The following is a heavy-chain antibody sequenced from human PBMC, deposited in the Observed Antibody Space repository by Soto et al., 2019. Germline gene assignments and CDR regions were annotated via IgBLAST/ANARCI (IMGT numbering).Heavy chain of an antibody. CDR2: ISSNGGST. CDR3: ARGGVYGSGSYYNGYFDY. V-gene: IGHV3-64*01. Sequence: EVQLVESGGGLVQPGGSLRLSCAASGFTFSSYAMHWVRQVPGKGLEYVSAISSNGGSTYYANSVKGRFTISRDNSKNTLYLQMGSLRAEDMAVYYCARGGVYGSGSYYNGYFDYWGQGTLVTVSS. J-gene: IGHJ4*02. CDR1: GFTFSSYA. D-gene: IGHD3-10*01.